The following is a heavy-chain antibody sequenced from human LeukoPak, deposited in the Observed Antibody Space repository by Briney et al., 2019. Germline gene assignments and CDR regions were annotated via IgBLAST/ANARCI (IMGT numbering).Heavy chain of an antibody. D-gene: IGHD3-3*01. CDR3: AKDNEEVWSGPKGLFDY. Sequence: GGSLRLSCAASGFTFSSYAMSWVRQAPGKGLEWVSAISGSGGSTYYADSVKGRFTIPRDNSKNTLYLQMNSLRAEDTAVYYCAKDNEEVWSGPKGLFDYWGQGTLVTVSS. J-gene: IGHJ4*02. CDR1: GFTFSSYA. CDR2: ISGSGGST. V-gene: IGHV3-23*01.